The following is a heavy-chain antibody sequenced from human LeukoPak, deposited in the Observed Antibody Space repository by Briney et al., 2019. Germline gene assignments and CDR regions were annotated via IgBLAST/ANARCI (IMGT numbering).Heavy chain of an antibody. Sequence: PGGSLRPSCAASGFTFSSYWMSWVRQAPGKGLEWVANIKQDGSEKYYVDSVKGRFTISRDNAKNSLYLQMNSLRAEDTAVYYCARERETSYSSYEPADYWGQGTLVTVSS. D-gene: IGHD5-12*01. V-gene: IGHV3-7*03. CDR3: ARERETSYSSYEPADY. J-gene: IGHJ4*02. CDR2: IKQDGSEK. CDR1: GFTFSSYW.